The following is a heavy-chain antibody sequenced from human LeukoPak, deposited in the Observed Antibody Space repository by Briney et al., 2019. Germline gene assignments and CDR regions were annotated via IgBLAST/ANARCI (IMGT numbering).Heavy chain of an antibody. Sequence: GGSLRLSCAASGFTFSNAYMNWVRQAPGKGLEWVGRIKPKTDGETTEYAAPVKGRFTISRDDSKNTLYLQMNSLKTEDTAVYYCTTLYGDYPHWGQGTLVTVSS. CDR2: IKPKTDGETT. CDR1: GFTFSNAY. J-gene: IGHJ4*02. CDR3: TTLYGDYPH. V-gene: IGHV3-15*07. D-gene: IGHD4-17*01.